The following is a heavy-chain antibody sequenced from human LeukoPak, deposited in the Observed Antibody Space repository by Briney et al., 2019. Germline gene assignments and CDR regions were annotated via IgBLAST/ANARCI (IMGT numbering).Heavy chain of an antibody. V-gene: IGHV4-4*07. CDR1: GGSISSYY. CDR3: ARDRQGYYFDY. J-gene: IGHJ4*02. CDR2: VYTSGNT. D-gene: IGHD2-15*01. Sequence: SETLSLTCNASGGSISSYYWSWIRQPAGKGLEWIGRVYTSGNTNYNPPLKSRVTMSVDTSKKQFSLKLSSVTAADTAVYYCARDRQGYYFDYWGQGTLVTVSS.